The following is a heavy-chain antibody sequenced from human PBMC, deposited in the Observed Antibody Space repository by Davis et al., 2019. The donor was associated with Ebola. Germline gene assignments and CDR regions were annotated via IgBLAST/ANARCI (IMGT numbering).Heavy chain of an antibody. V-gene: IGHV3-23*01. CDR2: ISGDVRET. D-gene: IGHD6-6*01. CDR1: GFTFSSYA. Sequence: PGGSLRLSCAASGFTFSSYAMGWVRQAPGKGLEWVSVISGDVRETYYADSVKGRFSISRDNSKNTLYLQMNSLRAEDTALYYCARESIAARPGYWGQGTLVTVSS. J-gene: IGHJ4*02. CDR3: ARESIAARPGY.